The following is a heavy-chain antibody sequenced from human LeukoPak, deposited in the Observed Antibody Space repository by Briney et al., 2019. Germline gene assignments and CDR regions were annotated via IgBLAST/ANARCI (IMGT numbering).Heavy chain of an antibody. CDR1: GDGIDNYW. Sequence: GESLKISCRVSGDGIDNYWISWVGHMSGEYLQWVAIIHPSSSATHYSPSFQGRVSISADKAITTAYLQWNSLRTSDTAIYLCARRAHLAQVGVDWFDPWGQGTLVTVSS. D-gene: IGHD2-15*01. V-gene: IGHV5-51*01. CDR3: ARRAHLAQVGVDWFDP. CDR2: IHPSSSAT. J-gene: IGHJ5*02.